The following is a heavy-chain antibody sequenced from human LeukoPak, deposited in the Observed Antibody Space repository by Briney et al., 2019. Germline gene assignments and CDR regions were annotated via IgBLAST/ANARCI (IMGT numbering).Heavy chain of an antibody. CDR1: GESFSDYF. CDR3: ARHQRLEVVIPYFDY. D-gene: IGHD3-22*01. CDR2: IHHSGST. V-gene: IGHV4-34*01. Sequence: SETLSLTCAVYGESFSDYFWSLIRQPPGKGLEWIGQIHHSGSTNYNPSLKIRVTISVDPSKHQISLNLTSMTAADTAVYYCARHQRLEVVIPYFDYWGQGTLVTVSS. J-gene: IGHJ4*02.